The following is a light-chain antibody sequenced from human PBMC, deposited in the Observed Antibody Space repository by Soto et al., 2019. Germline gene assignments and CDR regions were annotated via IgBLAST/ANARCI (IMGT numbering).Light chain of an antibody. Sequence: QPVLTQSPSAAASLGASVTLTCTLSSGHSSYAIAWHQQQPEKGPRYLMKVNFDGSHTKGDGIPDRFSGSSSGAERYLIISSLQSEDEGDYYCQTWTTGIVVFGGGTQLTVL. J-gene: IGLJ2*01. CDR3: QTWTTGIVV. CDR2: VNFDGSH. CDR1: SGHSSYA. V-gene: IGLV4-69*01.